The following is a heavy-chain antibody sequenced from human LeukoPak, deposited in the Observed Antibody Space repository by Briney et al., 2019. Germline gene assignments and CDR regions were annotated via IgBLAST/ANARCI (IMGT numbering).Heavy chain of an antibody. CDR2: IYHSGST. D-gene: IGHD3-3*01. V-gene: IGHV4-4*02. CDR3: ARERSGSEIFARSFDI. CDR1: GFTFSSSW. Sequence: GSLRLSCAASGFTFSSSWMTWVRQPPGKGLEWIGEIYHSGSTNYNPSLKSRITISVDKSKNQFSLKLSSVTAADTAVYYCARERSGSEIFARSFDIWGQGTMVTVSS. J-gene: IGHJ3*02.